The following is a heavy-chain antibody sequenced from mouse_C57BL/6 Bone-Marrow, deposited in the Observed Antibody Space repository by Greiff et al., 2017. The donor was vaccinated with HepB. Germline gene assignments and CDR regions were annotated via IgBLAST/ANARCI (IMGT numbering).Heavy chain of an antibody. V-gene: IGHV1-81*01. Sequence: QVQLKQSGAELARPGASVKLSCKASGYTFTSYGISWVKQRTGQGLEWIGEIYPRSGNTYYNEKFKGKATLTADKSSSTAYMELRSLTSEDSAVYFCARERGDYGSSPYYFDYWGQGTTLTVSS. CDR2: IYPRSGNT. J-gene: IGHJ2*01. CDR1: GYTFTSYG. CDR3: ARERGDYGSSPYYFDY. D-gene: IGHD1-1*01.